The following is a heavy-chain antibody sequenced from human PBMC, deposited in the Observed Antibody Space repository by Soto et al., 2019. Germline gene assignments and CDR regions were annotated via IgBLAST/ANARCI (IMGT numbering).Heavy chain of an antibody. CDR2: IIPIFGTA. CDR1: GGTFSSYA. D-gene: IGHD6-13*01. CDR3: ARDPGGAAAGTPFFWFDP. V-gene: IGHV1-69*13. J-gene: IGHJ5*02. Sequence: SVKVSCKASGGTFSSYAISWVRQTPGQGLEWMGGIIPIFGTANYAQKFQGRVTITADESTSTAYMELSSLRSEDTAVYYCARDPGGAAAGTPFFWFDPWGQGTLVTVSS.